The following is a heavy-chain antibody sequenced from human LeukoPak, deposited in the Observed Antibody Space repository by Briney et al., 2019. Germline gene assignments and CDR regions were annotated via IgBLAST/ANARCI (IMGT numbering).Heavy chain of an antibody. CDR3: ARPADSSSWYWFDP. D-gene: IGHD6-13*01. Sequence: PGGSLRLSCAASGFTFSSYAMHWVRQAPGKGLEWVAVISYDGSNKYYADSVKGRFTISRDNSKNTLYLQMNSLRAEDTAVYYCARPADSSSWYWFDPWGQGTLVTVSS. CDR1: GFTFSSYA. J-gene: IGHJ5*02. V-gene: IGHV3-30*04. CDR2: ISYDGSNK.